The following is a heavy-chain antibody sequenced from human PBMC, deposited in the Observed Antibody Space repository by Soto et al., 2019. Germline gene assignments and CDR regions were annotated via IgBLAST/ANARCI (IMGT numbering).Heavy chain of an antibody. CDR1: GYAFTTYG. CDR2: ISAHNGNT. D-gene: IGHD1-1*01. Sequence: QVHLVQSGAEVKKPGASVKVSCKGSGYAFTTYGITWVRQAPGQGLEWMGWISAHNGNTNYAQKLQGRVTVTRGTSTGTAYMERSSLRSHDTAVYYCARGRYGDYWGQGALVTVSS. J-gene: IGHJ4*02. CDR3: ARGRYGDY. V-gene: IGHV1-18*01.